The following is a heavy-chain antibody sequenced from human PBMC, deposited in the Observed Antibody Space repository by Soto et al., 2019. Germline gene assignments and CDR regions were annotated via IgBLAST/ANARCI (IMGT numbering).Heavy chain of an antibody. CDR2: ISSSSSTI. D-gene: IGHD2-2*01. CDR1: GFTFSSYS. J-gene: IGHJ3*02. Sequence: GGSLRLSCAASGFTFSSYSMNWVRQAPGKGLEWVSYISSSSSTIYYADSVKGRFTISRDNAKNSLYLQMNSLRAEDTAVYYCARERVVPAAAPHVFDIWGQGTMVTVSS. CDR3: ARERVVPAAAPHVFDI. V-gene: IGHV3-48*01.